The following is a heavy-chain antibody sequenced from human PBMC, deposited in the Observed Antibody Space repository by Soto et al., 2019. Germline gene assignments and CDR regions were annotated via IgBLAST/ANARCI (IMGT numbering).Heavy chain of an antibody. CDR1: GGTFSSYA. Sequence: QVPLVQSGAEVKKPGSSVKVSCKASGGTFSSYAISWVRQAPGQGLEWMGGLIPIFGTANYAQKFQGRVTITADESTSTAYMELRSLRSEDTAVYYCARDCRYCSGGSCYSHCYWGQGTLVTVSS. CDR2: LIPIFGTA. CDR3: ARDCRYCSGGSCYSHCY. V-gene: IGHV1-69*01. J-gene: IGHJ4*02. D-gene: IGHD2-15*01.